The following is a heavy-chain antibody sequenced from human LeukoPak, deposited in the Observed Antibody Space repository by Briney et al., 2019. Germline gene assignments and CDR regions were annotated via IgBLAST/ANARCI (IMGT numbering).Heavy chain of an antibody. CDR1: GGSISSGSYY. CDR3: TRASWGYAFDI. Sequence: PSQTLSLTCTVSGGSISSGSYYWSWIRQPAGKGLEWMGYVYYDGTTYYSPSLKSRVSISLDTSKSQFSLRLRSVTAADTAIYYCTRASWGYAFDIWGQGTTVTVSS. CDR2: VYYDGTT. V-gene: IGHV4-61*10. D-gene: IGHD7-27*01. J-gene: IGHJ3*02.